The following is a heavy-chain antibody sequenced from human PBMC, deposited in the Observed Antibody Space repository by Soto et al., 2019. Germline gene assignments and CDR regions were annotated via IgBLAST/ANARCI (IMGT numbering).Heavy chain of an antibody. Sequence: QLQLQESGPGLVKPSETLSLTCTVSGGSIGSSSYYWGWIRQPPGKGLEWIGSIYDRGSTYSNPSLQSRLTTSLDTSKNQFSLKLTSVTAADTAVYYCARHGYTSGRTYFDYWGQGTLVTVSS. CDR3: ARHGYTSGRTYFDY. V-gene: IGHV4-39*01. CDR1: GGSIGSSSYY. CDR2: IYDRGST. D-gene: IGHD6-19*01. J-gene: IGHJ4*02.